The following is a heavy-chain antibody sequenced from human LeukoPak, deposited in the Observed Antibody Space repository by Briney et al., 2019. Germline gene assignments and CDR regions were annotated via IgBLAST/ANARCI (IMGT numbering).Heavy chain of an antibody. J-gene: IGHJ4*02. CDR1: GGTFSSYT. Sequence: SSVKVSYKASGGTFSSYTISWVRQAPGQGLEWMERIMPMLGIANYAQKFQGRVTITADKSTSPAYMELSSLRSEDTAVYYCATSRTTYYHFWSGYRAPFDYWGQGTLVTVSS. CDR3: ATSRTTYYHFWSGYRAPFDY. D-gene: IGHD3-3*01. V-gene: IGHV1-69*02. CDR2: IMPMLGIA.